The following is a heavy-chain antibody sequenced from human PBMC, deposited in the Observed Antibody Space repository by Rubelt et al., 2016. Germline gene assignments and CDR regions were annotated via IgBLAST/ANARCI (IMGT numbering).Heavy chain of an antibody. D-gene: IGHD6-13*01. J-gene: IGHJ5*02. Sequence: QVQLQESGPGLVKPSETLSLTCTVSGGSISSYYWSWIRQPAGKGLEWIGRIYYSGSTYYNPSLKSRVTISVDTSKNQFSLKLSSVTAADTAVYYCARDTLYSSTWLQFDPWGQGTLVTVSS. CDR3: ARDTLYSSTWLQFDP. V-gene: IGHV4-4*07. CDR2: IYYSGST. CDR1: GGSISSYY.